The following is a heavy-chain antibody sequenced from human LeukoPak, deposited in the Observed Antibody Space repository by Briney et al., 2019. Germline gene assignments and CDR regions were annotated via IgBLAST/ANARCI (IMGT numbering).Heavy chain of an antibody. D-gene: IGHD6-19*01. CDR3: AREGGAVAGIHYYYYMDV. CDR1: GFTFRSYD. Sequence: RPGGSLILSCAASGFTFRSYDMNWVRQAPGKGLEWVSSISSSSYIYYADSVKGRFTISRDNAKNSLYLQMNSLRAEDTAVYYCAREGGAVAGIHYYYYMDVWGKGTTVTVSS. J-gene: IGHJ6*03. CDR2: ISSSSYI. V-gene: IGHV3-21*01.